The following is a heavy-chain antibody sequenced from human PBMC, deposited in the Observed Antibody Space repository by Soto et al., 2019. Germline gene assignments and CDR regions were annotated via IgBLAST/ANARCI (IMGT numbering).Heavy chain of an antibody. Sequence: GGSLRLSCAASGFTFSNAWMSWVRQAPGKGLEWVGRIKSKTDGGTTDYAAPVKGRFTISRDDSKNTLYLQMNSLKTEDTAVYYCTTEYYYDSSGYYYDDFDYWGQGTLVTVSS. D-gene: IGHD3-22*01. CDR1: GFTFSNAW. J-gene: IGHJ4*02. CDR2: IKSKTDGGTT. CDR3: TTEYYYDSSGYYYDDFDY. V-gene: IGHV3-15*01.